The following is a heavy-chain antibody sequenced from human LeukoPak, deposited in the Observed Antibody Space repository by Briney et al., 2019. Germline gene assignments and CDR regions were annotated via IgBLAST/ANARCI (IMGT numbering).Heavy chain of an antibody. V-gene: IGHV3-49*04. CDR2: IRSKAYGGTT. Sequence: GGSLRLSCTASGFTFGDYAMSWVRQAPGKGLEWVGFIRSKAYGGTTEYAASVKGRFTISRDDSKSIAYLQMNSLKTEDTAVYYCTRDHSRLRWQTDFDYWGQGTLVTVSS. CDR3: TRDHSRLRWQTDFDY. CDR1: GFTFGDYA. J-gene: IGHJ4*02. D-gene: IGHD4-23*01.